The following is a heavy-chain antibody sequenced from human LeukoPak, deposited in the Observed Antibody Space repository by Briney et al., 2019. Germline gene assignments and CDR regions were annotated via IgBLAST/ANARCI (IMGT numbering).Heavy chain of an antibody. CDR2: IWYDGSNK. V-gene: IGHV3-33*01. Sequence: GGSLRLSCAASGFTFSSYGMHWVRQAPGKGLEWVAVIWYDGSNKYYADSVKGRFTISRDNSKNTLYLQMNSLRAEDTAVYYCARGGRRRLPVVVVAATHLSKNWFDPWGQGTLVTVSS. CDR1: GFTFSSYG. D-gene: IGHD2-15*01. J-gene: IGHJ5*02. CDR3: ARGGRRRLPVVVVAATHLSKNWFDP.